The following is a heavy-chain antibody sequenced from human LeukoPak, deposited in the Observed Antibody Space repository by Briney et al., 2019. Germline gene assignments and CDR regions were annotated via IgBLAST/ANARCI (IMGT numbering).Heavy chain of an antibody. V-gene: IGHV4-39*07. CDR1: GDSISSSSYY. CDR2: MYYSGSS. J-gene: IGHJ3*02. D-gene: IGHD2-15*01. CDR3: ANAHTNRGGAFDI. Sequence: SETLSRTCTVSGDSISSSSYYWAWIRQAPGKGLEWVGSMYYSGSSYYKSSLKSRVTISVDTSKNRFSLRLSSVTAADTAVYYCANAHTNRGGAFDIWGQGTMVTVSS.